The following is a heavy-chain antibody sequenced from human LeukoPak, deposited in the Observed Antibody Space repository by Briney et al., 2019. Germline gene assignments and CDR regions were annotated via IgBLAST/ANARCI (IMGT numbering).Heavy chain of an antibody. CDR2: ISGDGGST. CDR1: GFTFDDYA. J-gene: IGHJ4*02. D-gene: IGHD4-17*01. CDR3: ARNGRDY. V-gene: IGHV3-43*02. Sequence: GGSLRLSCAASGFTFDDYAMHWVRQAPGKGLEWVSLISGDGGSTYYADSVKGRFTISRDNAKNSLYLQMNSLRAEDTAVYYCARNGRDYWGQGTLVTVSS.